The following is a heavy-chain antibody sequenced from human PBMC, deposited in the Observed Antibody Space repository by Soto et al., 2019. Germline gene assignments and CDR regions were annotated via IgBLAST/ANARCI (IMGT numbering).Heavy chain of an antibody. CDR2: IYYSGST. J-gene: IGHJ4*02. V-gene: IGHV4-59*08. CDR3: ARQWRGSFDY. D-gene: IGHD3-10*01. Sequence: SETLSLTCTVSGGSISSYYWSWIRQPPGKGLEWIGYIYYSGSTNYNPSLKSRVTISVDTSKNQFSLKLSSVTAADTAVYYCARQWRGSFDYWGQGTLVTVSS. CDR1: GGSISSYY.